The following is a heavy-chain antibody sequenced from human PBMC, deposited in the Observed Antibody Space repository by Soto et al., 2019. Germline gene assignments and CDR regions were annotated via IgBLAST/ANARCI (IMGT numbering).Heavy chain of an antibody. CDR2: ISGSGGST. CDR3: AKGKVGTIFGVVTALRYYYGMDV. D-gene: IGHD3-3*01. V-gene: IGHV3-23*01. Sequence: GGSLRLSCAASGFTFSSYAMSWVRQAPGKGLEWVSAISGSGGSTYYADSVKGRFTISRDNSKNTLYLQMNSLRAEDTAVYYCAKGKVGTIFGVVTALRYYYGMDVWGQGPTVTVSS. CDR1: GFTFSSYA. J-gene: IGHJ6*02.